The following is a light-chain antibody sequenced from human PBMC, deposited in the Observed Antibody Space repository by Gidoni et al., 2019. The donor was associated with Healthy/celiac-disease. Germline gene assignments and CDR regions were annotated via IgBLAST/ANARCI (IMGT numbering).Light chain of an antibody. Sequence: EIVLTQSPATLSLSPGERATLSCRASQSVSSYLAWYQQKPDQAPRLLIYDASNRATGIPARFSGSGSGTDFTLTISSLEPEDFAVYYCQQRSNWQVTFGPGTKVDIK. CDR2: DAS. J-gene: IGKJ3*01. CDR1: QSVSSY. CDR3: QQRSNWQVT. V-gene: IGKV3-11*01.